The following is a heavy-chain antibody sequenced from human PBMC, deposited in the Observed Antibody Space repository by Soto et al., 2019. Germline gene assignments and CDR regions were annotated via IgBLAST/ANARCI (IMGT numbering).Heavy chain of an antibody. V-gene: IGHV3-23*01. CDR2: ISGSGGST. J-gene: IGHJ6*02. Sequence: GGSLRLSCAASGFTFSGSAMHWVRQASGKGLEWVSAISGSGGSTYYADSVKGRFTISRDNSKNTLYLQMNSLRAEDTAVYYCAKTRYGSAPYYYGMDVWGQRTTVTVSS. D-gene: IGHD3-10*01. CDR1: GFTFSGSA. CDR3: AKTRYGSAPYYYGMDV.